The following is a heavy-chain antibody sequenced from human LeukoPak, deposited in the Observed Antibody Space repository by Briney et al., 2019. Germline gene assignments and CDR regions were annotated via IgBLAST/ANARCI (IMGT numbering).Heavy chain of an antibody. D-gene: IGHD3-9*01. J-gene: IGHJ4*02. CDR2: ITSGGDYI. CDR3: ARGHYDVLAASYKWTPDY. Sequence: GGSLRLSCAASGFTFNTFNMNWVRQAPGKGLEWVSSITSGGDYIYYADSVKGRFTTSRDNAKISLSLQLNSLRVEDTAVYYCARGHYDVLAASYKWTPDYWGQGTLVTVSS. CDR1: GFTFNTFN. V-gene: IGHV3-21*04.